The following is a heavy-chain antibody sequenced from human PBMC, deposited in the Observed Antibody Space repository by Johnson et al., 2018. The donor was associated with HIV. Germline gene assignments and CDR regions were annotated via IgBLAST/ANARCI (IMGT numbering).Heavy chain of an antibody. Sequence: VQLVESGGGVVRPGGSLRLSCSASGFTFDDYAMHWVRQAPGKGLEWVSGISWNSGSIGYADSVKGRFTISRENAKNSLYLQMNSLRAGDTAVYYCARARRYSSSWPDAFDIWGQGTMVTVSS. CDR2: ISWNSGSI. CDR3: ARARRYSSSWPDAFDI. CDR1: GFTFDDYA. J-gene: IGHJ3*02. D-gene: IGHD6-13*01. V-gene: IGHV3-9*01.